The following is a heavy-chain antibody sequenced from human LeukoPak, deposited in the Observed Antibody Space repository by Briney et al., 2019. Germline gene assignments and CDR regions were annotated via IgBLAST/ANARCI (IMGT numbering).Heavy chain of an antibody. CDR1: GGSISSSSYY. V-gene: IGHV4-39*07. CDR2: IYYSGST. D-gene: IGHD2-15*01. Sequence: PSETLSLTCTVSGGSISSSSYYWGWLRQPPGKGLEWIGSIYYSGSTYYNPSLKSRVTISVDTSKNQFSLKLSSVTAADTAVYYCARVIFYYYYYMDVWGKGTTVTVSS. CDR3: ARVIFYYYYYMDV. J-gene: IGHJ6*03.